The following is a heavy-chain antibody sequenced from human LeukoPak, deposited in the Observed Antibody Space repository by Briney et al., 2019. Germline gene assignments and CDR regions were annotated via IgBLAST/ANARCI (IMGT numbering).Heavy chain of an antibody. CDR2: ISGSGGST. V-gene: IGHV3-23*01. D-gene: IGHD3-22*01. CDR1: GFTFSSYA. Sequence: GGSLRLSCAASGFTFSSYAMSWVRQAPGKGLEWVSAISGSGGSTYYADSVKGRFTISRDNSKNTLYLQMNSLRAEDTAVYYCARAPPMITMITPGAFDIWGQGTMVTVSS. J-gene: IGHJ3*02. CDR3: ARAPPMITMITPGAFDI.